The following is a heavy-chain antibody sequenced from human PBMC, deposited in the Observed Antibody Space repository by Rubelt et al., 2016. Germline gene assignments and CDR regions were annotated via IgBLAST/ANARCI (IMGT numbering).Heavy chain of an antibody. CDR3: ARGRTGGSRAASY. D-gene: IGHD3-10*01. V-gene: IGHV4-59*12. J-gene: IGHJ4*02. CDR1: GGSISGYY. Sequence: QVQLQESGPGLVKPSETLSLTCTVSGGSISGYYWSWIRQSPEKGLEWIGEINHSGSTNYNPSLKSRVTISVDTSKNQFSRKVSSVTAADTAVYYCARGRTGGSRAASYWGQGTLVTVSS. CDR2: INHSGST.